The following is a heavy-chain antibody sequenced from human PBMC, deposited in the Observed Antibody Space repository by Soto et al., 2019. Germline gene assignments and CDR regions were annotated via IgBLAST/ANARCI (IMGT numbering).Heavy chain of an antibody. CDR1: GGSVSSASYY. CDR2: TYYTGST. Sequence: PSETLSLTCTVSGGSVSSASYYWSWIRQSPGKGLEWIGYTYYTGSTNYNPSLKSRVTISVDTSKNQFSLKLSSVTAADTAVYYCARNESDKGWFDPWGQGIQVTVSS. D-gene: IGHD2-21*02. CDR3: ARNESDKGWFDP. J-gene: IGHJ5*02. V-gene: IGHV4-61*01.